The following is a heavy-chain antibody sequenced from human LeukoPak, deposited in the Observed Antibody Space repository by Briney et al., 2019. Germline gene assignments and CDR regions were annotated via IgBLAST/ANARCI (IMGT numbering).Heavy chain of an antibody. J-gene: IGHJ4*02. Sequence: SETLSLTCTVSGGSFSSHYWSWIRQSPGKGVEWIGYIYYTGRTNYNPSLESRVTISVDTSKNQFSLKVSSVTAADTAVYYCARVSGSNYRNYFDYWGQGTLVTVSS. CDR3: ARVSGSNYRNYFDY. D-gene: IGHD2-15*01. CDR1: GGSFSSHY. CDR2: IYYTGRT. V-gene: IGHV4-59*11.